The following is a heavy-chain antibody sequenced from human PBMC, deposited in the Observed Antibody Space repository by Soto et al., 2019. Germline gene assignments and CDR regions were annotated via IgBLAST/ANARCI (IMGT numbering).Heavy chain of an antibody. CDR1: GGSISSYY. CDR3: ARLTTVTRVPAFLSRDYYYGMDV. J-gene: IGHJ6*02. CDR2: IYYSGST. D-gene: IGHD4-17*01. V-gene: IGHV4-59*01. Sequence: SETLSLTCTVSGGSISSYYWSWIRQPPGKGLEWIGYIYYSGSTNYNPSLKSRVTISVDTSKNQFSLKLSSVTAADTAVYYCARLTTVTRVPAFLSRDYYYGMDVWGQGTTVTVS.